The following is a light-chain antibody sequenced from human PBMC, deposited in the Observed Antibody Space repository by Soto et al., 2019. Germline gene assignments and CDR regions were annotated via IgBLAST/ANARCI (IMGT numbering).Light chain of an antibody. CDR2: GAS. CDR1: QGVSSN. Sequence: EIVMTQSPATLSVSPGERATLSCRASQGVSSNLAWYQQKPGQAPRLLIYGASTRATGIPARFSGSESGTEFTLTISSLQSEDFAVYYCQQYHNWPPWTFGQGTKVEIK. J-gene: IGKJ1*01. V-gene: IGKV3-15*01. CDR3: QQYHNWPPWT.